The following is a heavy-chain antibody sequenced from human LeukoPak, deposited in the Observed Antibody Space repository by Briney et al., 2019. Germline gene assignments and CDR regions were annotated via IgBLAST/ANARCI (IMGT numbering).Heavy chain of an antibody. D-gene: IGHD3-9*01. J-gene: IGHJ4*02. Sequence: GGSLRLSCVASGFTFSNYAMSWVRQAPGKGLEWVSAITGSGTNRYYADSLKGRFTTSRDNSKNTVFLQMNSLRHEDTAIYYCVIWGDYDVLTGYYVPDYWGQGTLVTVSS. V-gene: IGHV3-23*01. CDR3: VIWGDYDVLTGYYVPDY. CDR2: ITGSGTNR. CDR1: GFTFSNYA.